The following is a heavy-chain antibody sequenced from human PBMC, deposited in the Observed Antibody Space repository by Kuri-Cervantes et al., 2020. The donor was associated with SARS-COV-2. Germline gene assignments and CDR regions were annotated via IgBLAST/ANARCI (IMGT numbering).Heavy chain of an antibody. J-gene: IGHJ6*02. D-gene: IGHD6-19*01. V-gene: IGHV1-18*01. Sequence: ASVKVSCKASGYTFTSYGISWVRQAPGQGLEWMGWISAYNGNTNYAQKLQGRVTMTIDTSTSTAYMELRSLRSDGTAVYYCARDRGSSGWSWVYYYYGMDVWGQGTTVTVSS. CDR3: ARDRGSSGWSWVYYYYGMDV. CDR2: ISAYNGNT. CDR1: GYTFTSYG.